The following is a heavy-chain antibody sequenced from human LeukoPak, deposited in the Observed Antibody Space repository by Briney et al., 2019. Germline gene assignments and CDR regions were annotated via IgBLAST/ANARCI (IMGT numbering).Heavy chain of an antibody. CDR1: GGSISSHY. D-gene: IGHD1-26*01. CDR2: IYYSGST. CDR3: ARYKFQVGATNFDY. J-gene: IGHJ4*02. V-gene: IGHV4-59*11. Sequence: SETLSLTCTVSGGSISSHYWSWIRQPPGKGLEWIGYIYYSGSTNYNPSLKSRVTISVDTSKTQFSLKLSSVTAADTAVYYCARYKFQVGATNFDYWGQGTLVTVSS.